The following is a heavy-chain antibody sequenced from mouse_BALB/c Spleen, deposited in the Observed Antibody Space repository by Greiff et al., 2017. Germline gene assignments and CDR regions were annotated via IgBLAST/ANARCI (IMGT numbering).Heavy chain of an antibody. CDR2: IYPGSGST. V-gene: IGHV1S22*01. CDR3: TRSGYDGYDFDY. CDR1: GYTFISYW. J-gene: IGHJ2*01. D-gene: IGHD2-3*01. Sequence: LQQPGSELVRPGASVKLSCKASGYTFISYWMHWVKQRPGHGLEWIGNIYPGSGSTNYDGKFKSKATLTVDTCSSTAYVQLSSRTSEDSAVFYCTRSGYDGYDFDYWGQGTTLTVSS.